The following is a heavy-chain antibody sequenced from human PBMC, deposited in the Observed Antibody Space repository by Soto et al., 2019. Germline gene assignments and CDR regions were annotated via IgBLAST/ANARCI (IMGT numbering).Heavy chain of an antibody. CDR1: GFTFSNYW. J-gene: IGHJ4*02. V-gene: IGHV3-7*01. D-gene: IGHD4-17*01. CDR3: ASRPPSATYYGGFDF. CDR2: IKQDGSEK. Sequence: EVQLVESGGGLVQPGGSLRISCAASGFTFSNYWMTWVRQAPGKGPEWVANIKQDGSEKYYVDSVKGRFTISRDNAKNSLFLQMNSLTAADTAVSYCASRPPSATYYGGFDFWGQGTMVTVSS.